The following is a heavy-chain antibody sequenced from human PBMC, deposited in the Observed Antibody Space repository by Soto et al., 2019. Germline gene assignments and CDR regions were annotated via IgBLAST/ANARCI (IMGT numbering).Heavy chain of an antibody. J-gene: IGHJ5*02. V-gene: IGHV1-46*01. CDR3: ARERATYDYVWGSYRSNWFDP. D-gene: IGHD3-16*02. CDR1: GYTFTSYY. Sequence: QVQLVQSGAEVKKPGASVKVSCKASGYTFTSYYMHWVRQAPGQGLEWMGIINPSGGSTSYAQKFQGRVTMTRDTSTSTVYMELSSLRSEDTAVYYCARERATYDYVWGSYRSNWFDPWGQGTLVTVSS. CDR2: INPSGGST.